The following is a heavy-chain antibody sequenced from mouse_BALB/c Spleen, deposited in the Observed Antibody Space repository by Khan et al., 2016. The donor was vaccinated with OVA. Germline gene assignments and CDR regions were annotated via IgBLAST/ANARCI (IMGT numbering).Heavy chain of an antibody. D-gene: IGHD2-10*01. CDR2: ILPGTGNT. Sequence: QVQLQQSGAELMKPGASVKISCEATGYAFRSYWIEWVKQRPGHGLEWVGEILPGTGNTKYNEKFEGKATLTADTSSNTAYLQLSSLTSEDSAVYYGTRPYYADSWGQGTTLTVSS. J-gene: IGHJ2*01. CDR1: GYAFRSYW. CDR3: TRPYYADS. V-gene: IGHV1-9*01.